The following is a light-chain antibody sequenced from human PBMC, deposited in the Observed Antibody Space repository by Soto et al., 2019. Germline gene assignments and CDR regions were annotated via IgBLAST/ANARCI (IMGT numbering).Light chain of an antibody. J-gene: IGKJ5*01. V-gene: IGKV1-5*03. CDR2: KAS. CDR1: QSISSW. Sequence: DIQMTQSPSTLSASVGDRVTITCRASQSISSWLAWYQQKPGKAPKLLLYKASSLESGVPSRFSGSGSGTEFTLTISSLQPDDFATYSCQQYNSYPITFGQGTRLEIK. CDR3: QQYNSYPIT.